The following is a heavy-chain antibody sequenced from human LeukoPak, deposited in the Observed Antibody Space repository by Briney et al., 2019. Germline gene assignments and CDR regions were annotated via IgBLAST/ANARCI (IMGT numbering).Heavy chain of an antibody. D-gene: IGHD3-9*01. CDR3: ASVGLGVLRYFDWPNAFDI. Sequence: SETLSLTCTVSGGSISSGSYYWSWIRQPAGKGLEWIGRIYTSGSTNYNPSLKSRVTISVDTSKNQFSLKLSSVTAADTAVYYCASVGLGVLRYFDWPNAFDIWGQGTMVTVSS. J-gene: IGHJ3*02. CDR1: GGSISSGSYY. CDR2: IYTSGST. V-gene: IGHV4-61*02.